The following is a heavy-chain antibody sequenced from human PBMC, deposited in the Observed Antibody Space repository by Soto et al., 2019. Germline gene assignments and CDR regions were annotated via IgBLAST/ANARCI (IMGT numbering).Heavy chain of an antibody. CDR3: ARTRTTVVTRIYYYYGMDV. CDR1: GGTFSSYA. V-gene: IGHV1-69*13. D-gene: IGHD4-17*01. J-gene: IGHJ6*02. Sequence: SVKVSCKASGGTFSSYAISWVRQAPGQGLEWMGGIIPIFGTANYAQKFQGRVTITADESTSTAYMELSSLRSEDTAVYYCARTRTTVVTRIYYYYGMDVWGQGTTVTVS. CDR2: IIPIFGTA.